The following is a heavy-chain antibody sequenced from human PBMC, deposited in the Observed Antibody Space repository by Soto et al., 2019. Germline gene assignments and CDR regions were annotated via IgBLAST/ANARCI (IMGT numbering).Heavy chain of an antibody. CDR2: IIPIIGII. CDR3: AGDPDSHYNDSHASSYP. Sequence: QVQLVQSGAEVKKPGSSVKVSCKASGGTFSTYTITWVRQAPEQGLEWMGRIIPIIGIINYAQKFQGRVTITADKFTGTAYMELTRLISDDTAVYYCAGDPDSHYNDSHASSYPWGQGTLVTVSS. J-gene: IGHJ5*02. D-gene: IGHD3-22*01. V-gene: IGHV1-69*08. CDR1: GGTFSTYT.